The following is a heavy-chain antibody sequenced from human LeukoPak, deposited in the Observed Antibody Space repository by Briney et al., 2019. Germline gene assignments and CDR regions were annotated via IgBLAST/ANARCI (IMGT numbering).Heavy chain of an antibody. CDR1: GFTFSNYA. CDR2: ISYSGSST. J-gene: IGHJ4*02. V-gene: IGHV3-23*01. Sequence: GGSLRLSCAASGFTFSNYAMSWVRQAPGKGLEWVSGISYSGSSTYYADSVKGRFTISRDSSNNTLCLQMNSLRAEDTAVYFCAKGSTVTTVFDYWGQGTLVTVSS. CDR3: AKGSTVTTVFDY. D-gene: IGHD4-17*01.